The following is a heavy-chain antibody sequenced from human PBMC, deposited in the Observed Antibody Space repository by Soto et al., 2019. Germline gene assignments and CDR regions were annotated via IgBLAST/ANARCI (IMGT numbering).Heavy chain of an antibody. CDR3: ARGREEAGGPFDY. J-gene: IGHJ4*02. V-gene: IGHV4-31*03. CDR1: GASISSGNYY. D-gene: IGHD3-10*01. CDR2: IYYTGST. Sequence: QVQLQESGPGLVKPSQTLSLTCSVSGASISSGNYYWSWIRQHPGKGLEWIGYIYYTGSTYYNPSLRSRITISEDMSKNHFSLRLRSVTAADTAVYYCARGREEAGGPFDYWGQGTLVTVSS.